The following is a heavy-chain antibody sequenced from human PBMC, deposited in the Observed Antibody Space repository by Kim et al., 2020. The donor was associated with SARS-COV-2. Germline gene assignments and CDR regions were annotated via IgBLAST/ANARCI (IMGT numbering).Heavy chain of an antibody. Sequence: SQTLSLTCTVSGGSISSYYWSWIRQPPGKGLEWIGYIYYSGSTNYNPSLKSRVTISVDTSKNQFSLKLSSVTAADTAVYYCARVKVREANFAVIAEYYFDYWGQGTLVTASS. CDR2: IYYSGST. V-gene: IGHV4-59*01. CDR1: GGSISSYY. D-gene: IGHD3-10*01. J-gene: IGHJ4*02. CDR3: ARVKVREANFAVIAEYYFDY.